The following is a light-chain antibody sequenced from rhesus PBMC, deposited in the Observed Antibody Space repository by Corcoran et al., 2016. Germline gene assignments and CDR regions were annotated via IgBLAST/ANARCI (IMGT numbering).Light chain of an antibody. V-gene: IGKV1-74*01. CDR3: QHGYGTPLT. J-gene: IGKJ4*01. CDR2: KAS. CDR1: ENVNNY. Sequence: DIQMTQSPSSLSASVGDRVTITCRASENVNNYLNWYQQKPGKAPKLLIYKASTLQRGVPSRFSGSGSGTDYTFTISSLQPEDVATYYCQHGYGTPLTFGGGTKVELK.